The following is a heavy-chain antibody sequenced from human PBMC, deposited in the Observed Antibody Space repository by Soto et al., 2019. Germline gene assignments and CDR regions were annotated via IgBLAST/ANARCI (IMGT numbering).Heavy chain of an antibody. V-gene: IGHV1-69*13. CDR2: IIPIFGTA. Sequence: SLKVSCKASGGTFSSYAISWVRQAPGQGLEWMGGIIPIFGTANYAQKFQGRVTITADESTSTAYMELSSRRSEDTAVYYCASGYSSSYYYYGMDVWGQGTTVTVSS. J-gene: IGHJ6*02. CDR1: GGTFSSYA. CDR3: ASGYSSSYYYYGMDV. D-gene: IGHD6-13*01.